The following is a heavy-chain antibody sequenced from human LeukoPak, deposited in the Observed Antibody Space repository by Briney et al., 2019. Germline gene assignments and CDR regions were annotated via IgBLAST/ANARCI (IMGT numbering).Heavy chain of an antibody. CDR2: INSDGSST. Sequence: GGSLRLSCAASGFTFSSYWMHWVRQAPGKGLVWVSRINSDGSSTSYADSVKGRFTISRDNAKNSLYLQMNSLRAEDTAVYYCARGSRSGDAFDIWGQGTMVTVSS. V-gene: IGHV3-74*01. D-gene: IGHD2-15*01. J-gene: IGHJ3*02. CDR1: GFTFSSYW. CDR3: ARGSRSGDAFDI.